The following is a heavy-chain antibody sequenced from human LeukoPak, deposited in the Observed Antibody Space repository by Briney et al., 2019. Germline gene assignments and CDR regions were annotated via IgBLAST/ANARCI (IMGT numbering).Heavy chain of an antibody. CDR2: IIPIFGTA. CDR1: GGTFSSYA. CDR3: ARGGISHDSSGYYDY. V-gene: IGHV1-69*05. D-gene: IGHD3-22*01. Sequence: VASVKVSCKASGGTFSSYAISGVRQAPGQGLEWMGRIIPIFGTANYEQKFQGRVTITTDESTSTAYMELSSLRSEDTAVYYCARGGISHDSSGYYDYWGQGTLVTVSS. J-gene: IGHJ4*02.